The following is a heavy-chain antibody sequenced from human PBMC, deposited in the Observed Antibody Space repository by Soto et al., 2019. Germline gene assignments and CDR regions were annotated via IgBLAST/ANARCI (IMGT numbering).Heavy chain of an antibody. CDR3: AGLGGLGAVNWFGP. D-gene: IGHD1-26*01. Sequence: GESLKISCKGSGYSFSNYWISWVRQMPGKGLEWMGRIDPSDSWTHYSPSFQGHVTISADKSISTVYLQWSSLKASDTAMYYCAGLGGLGAVNWFGPWGQGTLVTVSS. J-gene: IGHJ5*02. CDR1: GYSFSNYW. CDR2: IDPSDSWT. V-gene: IGHV5-10-1*01.